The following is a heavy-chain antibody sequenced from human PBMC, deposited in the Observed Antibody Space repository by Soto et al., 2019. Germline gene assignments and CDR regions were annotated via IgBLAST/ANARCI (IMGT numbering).Heavy chain of an antibody. CDR1: GGSISSGGYY. J-gene: IGHJ4*02. Sequence: KTSETLSLTCTVSGGSISSGGYYWSWIRQHPGKGLEWIGYIYYSGSTYYNPSLKSRVTISVDTSKNQFSLKLSSVTAADTAVYHCARASGVVVTATTLDYWGQGTLVTVSS. V-gene: IGHV4-31*03. CDR2: IYYSGST. D-gene: IGHD2-21*02. CDR3: ARASGVVVTATTLDY.